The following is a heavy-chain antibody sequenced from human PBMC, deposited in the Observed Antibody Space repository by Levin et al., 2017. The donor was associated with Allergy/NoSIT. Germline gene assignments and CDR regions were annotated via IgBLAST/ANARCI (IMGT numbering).Heavy chain of an antibody. CDR1: GFTFSSFG. V-gene: IGHV3-30*18. Sequence: GESLKISCAASGFTFSSFGMNWVRQAPGKGLEWVAVISYDGSDKYYADSVKGRFTISRDNSKNTLYLQMNSLRAEDTAGDYCAKDLGFGTSSWSFDYWGQGILITVSS. CDR2: ISYDGSDK. CDR3: AKDLGFGTSSWSFDY. D-gene: IGHD6-13*01. J-gene: IGHJ4*02.